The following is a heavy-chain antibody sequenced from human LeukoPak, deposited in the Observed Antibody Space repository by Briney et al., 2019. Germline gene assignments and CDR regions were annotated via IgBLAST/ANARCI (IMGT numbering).Heavy chain of an antibody. V-gene: IGHV3-48*02. CDR1: GFTFGSYS. D-gene: IGHD1-26*01. CDR3: ASSGSYRFDY. CDR2: ITASGTAM. J-gene: IGHJ4*02. Sequence: GGSLRLSCAASGFTFGSYSMNWVRQAPGKGLEWVSHITASGTAMFYADSVKGRFTISRDNAKNSLYLQMNSLRDEDTAVYYCASSGSYRFDYWGQGTLVTVSS.